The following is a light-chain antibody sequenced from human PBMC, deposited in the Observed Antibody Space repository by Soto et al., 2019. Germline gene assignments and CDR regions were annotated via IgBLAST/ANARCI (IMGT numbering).Light chain of an antibody. Sequence: QPVVTQPPSASGTPGQRVTISCSGSTSNIGRNSVYWYQQLPGAAPKLLISRNDQRPSGVPDRFSGSKSGTSASLAISGLRSVDEADYYCATWDASLSGWVFGGGTKLTVL. CDR1: TSNIGRNS. J-gene: IGLJ3*02. CDR3: ATWDASLSGWV. V-gene: IGLV1-47*01. CDR2: RND.